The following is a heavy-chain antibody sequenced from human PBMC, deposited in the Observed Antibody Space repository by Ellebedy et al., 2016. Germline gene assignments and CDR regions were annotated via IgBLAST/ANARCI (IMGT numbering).Heavy chain of an antibody. J-gene: IGHJ4*02. CDR2: IWYDGSNK. D-gene: IGHD1-26*01. CDR3: ARTALYSGSYAQAIDY. Sequence: GESLKISCAASGFTFSSYGMHWVRQAPGKGLEWVAVIWYDGSNKYYADSVKGRFTISRDNSKNTLYLQMNSLRAEDTALYYFARTALYSGSYAQAIDYWGQGTLVTVSS. CDR1: GFTFSSYG. V-gene: IGHV3-33*01.